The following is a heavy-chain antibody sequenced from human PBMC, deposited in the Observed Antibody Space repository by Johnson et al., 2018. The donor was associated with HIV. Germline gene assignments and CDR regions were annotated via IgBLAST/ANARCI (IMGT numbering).Heavy chain of an antibody. J-gene: IGHJ3*02. CDR2: ISYDGNNK. V-gene: IGHV3-30-3*01. CDR1: GFTFSSYA. CDR3: ATSYATGAFDI. D-gene: IGHD3-16*01. Sequence: QVQLVESGGGVVQPGRSLRLSCAASGFTFSSYAMHWVRQAPGKGLECVAVISYDGNNKYYADSVKGRFTISRDNSKNTLYLQMNSLRAEDTAVYYCATSYATGAFDIWGQGTMVTVSS.